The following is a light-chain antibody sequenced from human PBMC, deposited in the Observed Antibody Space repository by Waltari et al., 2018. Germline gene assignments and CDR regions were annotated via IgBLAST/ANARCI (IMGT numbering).Light chain of an antibody. V-gene: IGLV2-14*03. J-gene: IGLJ2*01. CDR1: SSDVGGYDS. CDR3: SSYTTSITLV. Sequence: QSALTQPASVSGSPGQSITISCAGTSSDVGGYDSVSWYQQHPGKAPKLMIYDVSNRPSGVSSRCSGSKSGNTASLTISGLHAEDEANYYCSSYTTSITLVFGGGTKLTVL. CDR2: DVS.